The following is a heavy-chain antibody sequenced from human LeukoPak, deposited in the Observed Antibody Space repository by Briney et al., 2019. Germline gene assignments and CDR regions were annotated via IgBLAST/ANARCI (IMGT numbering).Heavy chain of an antibody. CDR1: GFTFSGYG. V-gene: IGHV3-30*18. CDR3: AKERHSYRAHYFDY. J-gene: IGHJ4*02. D-gene: IGHD5-18*01. Sequence: GGSLRLSCAGSGFTFSGYGMHWVRQAPGKGLEWVAVISYDGSNKYYADSVKGRFTIYRDNSKNTLYLQMNSLRGEDTAVYYCAKERHSYRAHYFDYWDQGTLVTVSS. CDR2: ISYDGSNK.